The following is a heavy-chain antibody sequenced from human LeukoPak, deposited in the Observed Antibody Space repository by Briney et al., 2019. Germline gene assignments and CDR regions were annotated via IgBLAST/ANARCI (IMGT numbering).Heavy chain of an antibody. CDR3: VKHQNCGGDCPAAFDI. J-gene: IGHJ3*02. Sequence: HAGGSLRLSCAASGFTFSSYAMSWVRQAPGKGLEWVSAISGSGGSTYYADSVKGRFTISRDNSKNTLYLQMNSLRAEDTAVYYCVKHQNCGGDCPAAFDIWGQGTMVTVSS. CDR1: GFTFSSYA. V-gene: IGHV3-23*01. CDR2: ISGSGGST. D-gene: IGHD2-21*01.